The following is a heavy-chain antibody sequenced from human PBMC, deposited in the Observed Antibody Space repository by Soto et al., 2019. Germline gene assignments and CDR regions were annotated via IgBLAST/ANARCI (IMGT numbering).Heavy chain of an antibody. J-gene: IGHJ5*02. Sequence: QVQLVQSGAEVKKPGASVKVSCKASGYTFTSYDINWVRQATGQGLEWMGWMNPNSGNTGYAQKFQGRVTMTRHTSISTAYMELSGLRAAETAVYYCASRRATAARPGWFDPWGQGTLVTVAS. CDR3: ASRRATAARPGWFDP. D-gene: IGHD6-6*01. CDR2: MNPNSGNT. CDR1: GYTFTSYD. V-gene: IGHV1-8*01.